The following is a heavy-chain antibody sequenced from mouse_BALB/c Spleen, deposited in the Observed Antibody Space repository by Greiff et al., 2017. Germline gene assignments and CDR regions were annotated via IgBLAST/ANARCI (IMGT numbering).Heavy chain of an antibody. Sequence: EVKLVESGPELEKPGASVKISCKASGYSFTGYNMNWVKQSNGKSLEWIGNIDPYYGGTSYNQKFKGKATLTVDKSSSTAYMQLKSLTSEDSAVYYCARGPNYYGSSYFDYWGQGTTLTVSS. D-gene: IGHD1-1*01. CDR3: ARGPNYYGSSYFDY. CDR1: GYSFTGYN. J-gene: IGHJ2*01. V-gene: IGHV1-39*01. CDR2: IDPYYGGT.